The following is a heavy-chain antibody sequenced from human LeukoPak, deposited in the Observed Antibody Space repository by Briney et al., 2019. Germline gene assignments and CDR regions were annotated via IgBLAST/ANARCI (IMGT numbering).Heavy chain of an antibody. D-gene: IGHD4-11*01. CDR2: IIPIFGTA. J-gene: IGHJ6*03. CDR1: GGTLSSYA. Sequence: SVKVSCKASGGTLSSYAISWVRQAPGQGLEWRGAIIPIFGTADYAQEFQGRVTITTDESTSTAYMELSSLRSEDTAVYYCARVHSNYGGEYYYYMDVWGKGTTVTVSS. V-gene: IGHV1-69*05. CDR3: ARVHSNYGGEYYYYMDV.